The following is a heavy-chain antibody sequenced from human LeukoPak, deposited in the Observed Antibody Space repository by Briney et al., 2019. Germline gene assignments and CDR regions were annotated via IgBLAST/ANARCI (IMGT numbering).Heavy chain of an antibody. Sequence: SETLSLTCAVYGGSFSGYYWSWIRQPPGKGLEWIGEINHSGSTNYNPSLKSRVTISVDTSKNQFSLKLSSVTAADTAVYYCARGNYDSSSYYPTSNWFDPWGQGTLVTVSS. D-gene: IGHD3-22*01. CDR3: ARGNYDSSSYYPTSNWFDP. CDR2: INHSGST. CDR1: GGSFSGYY. V-gene: IGHV4-34*01. J-gene: IGHJ5*02.